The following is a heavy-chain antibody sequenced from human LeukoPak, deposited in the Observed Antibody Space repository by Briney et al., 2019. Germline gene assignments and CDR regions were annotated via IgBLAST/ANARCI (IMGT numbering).Heavy chain of an antibody. CDR1: GFTFSDYG. D-gene: IGHD4-17*01. CDR2: IRYDGNNQ. J-gene: IGHJ4*02. V-gene: IGHV3-30*02. Sequence: PGGSLRLSCAASGFTFSDYGIHWVRQAPGKGLEWVAFIRYDGNNQYYADSVKGRFTISRDNSKNTLYLQMNSLRAEDTAVYYCAKVDYGDPNWDSWGQGTLVTVSS. CDR3: AKVDYGDPNWDS.